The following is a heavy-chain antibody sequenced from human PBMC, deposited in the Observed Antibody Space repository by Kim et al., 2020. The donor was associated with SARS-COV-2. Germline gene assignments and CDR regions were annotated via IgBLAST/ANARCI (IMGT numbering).Heavy chain of an antibody. D-gene: IGHD3-9*01. CDR3: VRGLARYDILSGYYPPFDY. J-gene: IGHJ4*02. CDR1: GGSVYSGNW. Sequence: SETLSLTCAVSGGSVYSGNWWSWVRQPPGKGLEWIGEVYHSGSTNYNPSLKSRVTMSVDKSKNQFSLNLRSVTAADTAIYYCVRGLARYDILSGYYPPFDYWGQGALVTVSS. CDR2: VYHSGST. V-gene: IGHV4-4*02.